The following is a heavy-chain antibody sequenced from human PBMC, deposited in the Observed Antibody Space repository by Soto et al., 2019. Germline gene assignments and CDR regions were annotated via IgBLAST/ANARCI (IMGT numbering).Heavy chain of an antibody. CDR2: IYYSGST. V-gene: IGHV4-59*04. Sequence: SETLSLTCTVSGGSISSYYWSWIRQPPGKGLEWIGYIYYSGSTYYNPSLKSRVTISVDTSKNQFSLKLSSVTAADTAVYYCARLGRDGYNYGLDYWGQGTLVTVSS. D-gene: IGHD5-12*01. CDR1: GGSISSYY. J-gene: IGHJ4*02. CDR3: ARLGRDGYNYGLDY.